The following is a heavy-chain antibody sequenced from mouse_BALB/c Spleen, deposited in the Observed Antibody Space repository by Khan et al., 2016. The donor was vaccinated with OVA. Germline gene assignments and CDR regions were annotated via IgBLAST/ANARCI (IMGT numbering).Heavy chain of an antibody. CDR1: GFTFSDYG. Sequence: EVELVESGGGLVQPGGSRKLSCAASGFTFSDYGMAWVRQAPGKGPEWVAFISDLAYSIYYADTVTGRFTISRENVKNTLYLEMSSLRSEATAMYYGARGGGTAPVAYWGQGTLVTVSA. D-gene: IGHD3-1*01. CDR2: ISDLAYSI. CDR3: ARGGGTAPVAY. J-gene: IGHJ3*01. V-gene: IGHV5-15*02.